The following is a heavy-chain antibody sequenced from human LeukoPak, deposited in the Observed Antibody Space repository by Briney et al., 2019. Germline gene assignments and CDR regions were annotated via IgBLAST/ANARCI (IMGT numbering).Heavy chain of an antibody. V-gene: IGHV3-23*01. Sequence: GGSLRLSCAASGLTFSSYAMSWVRQAPGKGLEWVSTLSDSGGSTYYADSVKGRFTISRDNSKNTLYLQMNGLRAEDTAVYYCAKSRLTIFGVVTSLDYWGQGTLVTVSS. CDR3: AKSRLTIFGVVTSLDY. D-gene: IGHD3-3*01. CDR1: GLTFSSYA. CDR2: LSDSGGST. J-gene: IGHJ4*02.